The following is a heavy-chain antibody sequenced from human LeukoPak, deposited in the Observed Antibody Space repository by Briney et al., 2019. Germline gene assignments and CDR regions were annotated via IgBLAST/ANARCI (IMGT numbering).Heavy chain of an antibody. CDR3: ARDRDSSGYYGSYAFDI. J-gene: IGHJ3*02. D-gene: IGHD3-22*01. Sequence: SETLSLTCTASGGSISSYYWSWIRQPPGKGLEWIGYIYYSGSTNYNPSLKSRVTISVDTSKNQFSLKLSSVTAADTAVYYCARDRDSSGYYGSYAFDIWGQGIMVTVSS. V-gene: IGHV4-59*01. CDR2: IYYSGST. CDR1: GGSISSYY.